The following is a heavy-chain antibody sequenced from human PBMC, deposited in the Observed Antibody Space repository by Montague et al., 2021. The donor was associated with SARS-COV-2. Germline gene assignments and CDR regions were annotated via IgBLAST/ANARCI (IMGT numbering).Heavy chain of an antibody. CDR2: INGGSSVM. J-gene: IGHJ5*02. V-gene: IGHV3-48*03. D-gene: IGHD2-2*01. CDR3: APAVPVADDS. CDR1: RFNFGVYE. Sequence: SLRLSCAASRFNFGVYEMNWVRQTPGKGLEWVSYINGGSSVMYXXDSGMGRFTISRDNAESSLYLQLNSLRAEATAVSYCAPAVPVADDSWGQGTRVTVSS.